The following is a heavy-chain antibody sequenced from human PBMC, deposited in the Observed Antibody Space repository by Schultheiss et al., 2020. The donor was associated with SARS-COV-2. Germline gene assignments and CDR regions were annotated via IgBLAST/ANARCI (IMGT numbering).Heavy chain of an antibody. Sequence: SETLSLTCTVSGGSISSYYWSWIRQPPGKGLEWIGEINHSGSTNYNPSLKSRVTISVDTSKNQFSLKLSSVTAADTAVYYCARPDWGSSPHRYFQHWGQGTLVTVSS. CDR1: GGSISSYY. CDR3: ARPDWGSSPHRYFQH. J-gene: IGHJ1*01. D-gene: IGHD6-13*01. CDR2: INHSGST. V-gene: IGHV4-34*01.